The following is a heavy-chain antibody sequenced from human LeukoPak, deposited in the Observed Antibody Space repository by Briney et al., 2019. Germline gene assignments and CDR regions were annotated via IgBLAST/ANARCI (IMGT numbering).Heavy chain of an antibody. J-gene: IGHJ6*03. Sequence: EASVKVSCKVSGYTLTELSMHWVRQAPGQGLEWMGWINPNSGGTNYAQKFQGRVTMTRDTSISTAYMELSRLRSDDTAVYYCARGGGEDIVVVPAAYYYYYMDVWGKGTTVTVSS. CDR3: ARGGGEDIVVVPAAYYYYYMDV. CDR1: GYTLTELS. D-gene: IGHD2-2*01. CDR2: INPNSGGT. V-gene: IGHV1-2*02.